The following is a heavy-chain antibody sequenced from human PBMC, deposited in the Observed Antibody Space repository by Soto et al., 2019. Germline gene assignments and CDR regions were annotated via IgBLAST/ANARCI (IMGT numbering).Heavy chain of an antibody. J-gene: IGHJ2*01. CDR2: ISGYNGNT. CDR3: ARRCSRTRCLDL. D-gene: IGHD2-2*01. Sequence: SVKVSCKASGYTFTSYGICWVRQAPGQGFEWMGWISGYNGNTNYAQNLQGRVTMTTDTSTSTVYMELRSLRSDDTAVYYCARRCSRTRCLDLWGRGTLVIVSS. CDR1: GYTFTSYG. V-gene: IGHV1-18*01.